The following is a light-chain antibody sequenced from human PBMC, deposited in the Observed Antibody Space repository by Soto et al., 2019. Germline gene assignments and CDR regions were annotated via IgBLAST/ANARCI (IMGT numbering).Light chain of an antibody. CDR3: QQYGGSPRIT. CDR2: GAS. V-gene: IGKV3-20*01. Sequence: EIVLTQSPGTLSLSPGERATLYCRASERLSSVYLAWYQQRPGQPPRLLIYGASNRATGIPDRFSGSGSGTDFTLIINRLDPEDVAIYYCQQYGGSPRITFGQGTRLEIK. CDR1: ERLSSVY. J-gene: IGKJ5*01.